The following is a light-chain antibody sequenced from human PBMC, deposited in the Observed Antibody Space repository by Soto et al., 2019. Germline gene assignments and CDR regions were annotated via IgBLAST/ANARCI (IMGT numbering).Light chain of an antibody. CDR1: QSVSSY. CDR3: QQRSNWPFLT. V-gene: IGKV3-11*01. J-gene: IGKJ4*01. CDR2: DAS. Sequence: PGERATLSCRASQSVSSYLAWYQQKPGQAPRLLIYDASNRATGIPAGFSGSGSGTDFTLTISSLEPEDFAVYYCQQRSNWPFLTFGGGTKVDIK.